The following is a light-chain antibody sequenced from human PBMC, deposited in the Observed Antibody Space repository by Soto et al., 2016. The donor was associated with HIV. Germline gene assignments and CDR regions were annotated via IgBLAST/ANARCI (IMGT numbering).Light chain of an antibody. V-gene: IGLV3-21*04. CDR2: NDG. Sequence: SYELTQPLSVSVARGRMATFTCGGRNIGSRSVQWYQQKPGQAPVLVIYNDGDRPSGIPQRFSGSNSGNTATLTISRVEAGDEADYFCQVWDTTSEHVLFGGGTTLTV. CDR3: QVWDTTSEHVL. J-gene: IGLJ2*01. CDR1: NIGSRS.